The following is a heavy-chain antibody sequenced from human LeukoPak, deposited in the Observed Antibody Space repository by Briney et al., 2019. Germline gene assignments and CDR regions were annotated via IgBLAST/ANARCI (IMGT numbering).Heavy chain of an antibody. V-gene: IGHV3-48*02. CDR2: ISSSSSTI. CDR3: ARAYGSGSLLGQYYFDY. Sequence: GGSLRLSCAASGFTFSSYSMNWVRQAPGKGLEWVSYISSSSSTIYYADSVKGRFTISRDNAKNSLYLQMNSLRDEDTAVYYCARAYGSGSLLGQYYFDYWGQGTLVTVSS. CDR1: GFTFSSYS. D-gene: IGHD3-10*01. J-gene: IGHJ4*02.